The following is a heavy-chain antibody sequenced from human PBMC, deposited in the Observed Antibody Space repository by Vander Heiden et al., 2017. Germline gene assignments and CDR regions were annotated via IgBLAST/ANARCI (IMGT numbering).Heavy chain of an antibody. CDR3: AREGYYDSSGYYYAFDY. J-gene: IGHJ4*02. CDR2: ISSSSSTI. Sequence: EVQLVESGGGLAQPGGSLRLSCPAPGFPSRSYSMNWVRQAPGKGLGWVSYISSSSSTIYDADSVKGRFTISRDNAKNSLYLQMNSLRDEDTAVYYCAREGYYDSSGYYYAFDYWGQGTLVTVSS. V-gene: IGHV3-48*02. CDR1: GFPSRSYS. D-gene: IGHD3-22*01.